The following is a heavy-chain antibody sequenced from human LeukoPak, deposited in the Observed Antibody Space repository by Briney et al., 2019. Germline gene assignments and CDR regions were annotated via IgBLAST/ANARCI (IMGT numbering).Heavy chain of an antibody. CDR1: GGTFSSYA. D-gene: IGHD6-19*01. Sequence: ASVNVSCKASGGTFSSYAISWVRQAPGQGLEWMGGIIPIFGTANYAQKFQGRVTITTDESTSTAYMELSSLRSEDTAVYYCARDSYSSGGTGVDYWGQGTLVTVSS. V-gene: IGHV1-69*05. CDR2: IIPIFGTA. CDR3: ARDSYSSGGTGVDY. J-gene: IGHJ4*02.